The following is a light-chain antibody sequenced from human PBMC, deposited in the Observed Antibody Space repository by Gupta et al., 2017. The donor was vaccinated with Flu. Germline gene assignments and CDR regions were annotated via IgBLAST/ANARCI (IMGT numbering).Light chain of an antibody. Sequence: DVVLTQSPLSLPVTLGQPASISCRSSQSLVYSDGDSYMSWFHQRPGQPPRRLIYKVSNRDSGVPDRISGSGSGTDFTLKISRVEAEDVGVYYCMHSTRGPWTFGQGTKVEI. V-gene: IGKV2-30*01. CDR1: QSLVYSDGDSY. CDR3: MHSTRGPWT. J-gene: IGKJ1*01. CDR2: KVS.